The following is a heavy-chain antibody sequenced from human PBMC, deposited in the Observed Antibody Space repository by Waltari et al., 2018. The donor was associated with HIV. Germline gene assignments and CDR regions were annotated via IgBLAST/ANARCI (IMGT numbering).Heavy chain of an antibody. V-gene: IGHV1-18*01. Sequence: QVQLVQSGAEVKKPGASVKVSCKASGYTFTSFGSSWVRQAPGQGLEWRGWISAYKGNTNYAQKLQGRVTMTTDTSTSTAYMELRSLRSDDTAVFYCARDNWNDYYYYGMDVWGQGTTVTVSS. CDR2: ISAYKGNT. D-gene: IGHD1-1*01. J-gene: IGHJ6*02. CDR3: ARDNWNDYYYYGMDV. CDR1: GYTFTSFG.